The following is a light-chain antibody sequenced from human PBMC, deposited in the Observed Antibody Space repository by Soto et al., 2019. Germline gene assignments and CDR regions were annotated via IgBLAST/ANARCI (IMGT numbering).Light chain of an antibody. Sequence: QSALTQPASVSGSPGQSITISCTGTITDLGGYNYVSWYQQHPGKAPKLMIYEVSNRPSGVSNRFSGSKSGNTASLTISGLQAEDEADYYCSSYTSSSTHYVFGTGTKVTVL. CDR2: EVS. CDR3: SSYTSSSTHYV. J-gene: IGLJ1*01. V-gene: IGLV2-14*01. CDR1: ITDLGGYNY.